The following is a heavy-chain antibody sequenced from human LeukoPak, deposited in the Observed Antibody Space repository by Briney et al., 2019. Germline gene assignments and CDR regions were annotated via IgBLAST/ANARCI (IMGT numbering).Heavy chain of an antibody. J-gene: IGHJ4*02. CDR1: SDSISSYY. V-gene: IGHV4-59*01. CDR3: ARGVGGGDRYFDY. CDR2: IHYTGYT. Sequence: PSETLSLTCSVSSDSISSYYWSWIRQPPGKGLEWIAYIHYTGYTEYNPSLKSRVTISGDTSKRQFPLKVSSVTAADTAVYYCARGVGGGDRYFDYWGQGTLVTVSS. D-gene: IGHD1-26*01.